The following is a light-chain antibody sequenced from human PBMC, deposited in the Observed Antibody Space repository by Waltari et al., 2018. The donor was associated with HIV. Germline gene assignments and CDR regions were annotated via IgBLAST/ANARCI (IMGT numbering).Light chain of an antibody. V-gene: IGLV2-14*01. CDR3: SSYTNINTVV. J-gene: IGLJ2*01. Sequence: QSALTQPASVSGSPGQSITISCTGATSDVGAYDYVSWYQQHPGKAPKPIIYEVTNRPSGVSNRFSGSKSGITASLTISGLQTEDEADYYCSSYTNINTVVFGGGTKLTVL. CDR2: EVT. CDR1: TSDVGAYDY.